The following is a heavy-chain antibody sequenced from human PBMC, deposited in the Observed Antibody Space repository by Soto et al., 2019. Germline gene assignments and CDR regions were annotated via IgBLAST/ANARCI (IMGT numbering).Heavy chain of an antibody. D-gene: IGHD6-13*01. J-gene: IGHJ3*02. CDR2: IYYSGST. CDR3: ARPGYSSSWDDAFDI. Sequence: PSETLSLTCTVSGGSISSYYWSWIRQPPGKGLEWIGYIYYSGSTNYNPSLKSRVTISVDTSKNQFSLKLSSVTAADKAVYYCARPGYSSSWDDAFDIWGQGTMVTVSS. V-gene: IGHV4-59*08. CDR1: GGSISSYY.